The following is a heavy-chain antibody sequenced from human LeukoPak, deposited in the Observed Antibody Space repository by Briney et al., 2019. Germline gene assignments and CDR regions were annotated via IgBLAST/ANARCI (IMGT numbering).Heavy chain of an antibody. J-gene: IGHJ5*02. Sequence: GGSLRLSCAASGFTVSSNYMSWVRQAPGKGLEWVPVIYSGGSTYYADSVKGRFTISRDNSKNTLYLQMNSLRAEDTAVYYCARSTISSSWYPWFDPWGQGTLVTVSS. CDR1: GFTVSSNY. D-gene: IGHD6-13*01. CDR2: IYSGGST. V-gene: IGHV3-53*01. CDR3: ARSTISSSWYPWFDP.